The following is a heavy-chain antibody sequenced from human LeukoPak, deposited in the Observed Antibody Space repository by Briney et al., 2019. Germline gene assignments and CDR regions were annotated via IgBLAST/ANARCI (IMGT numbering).Heavy chain of an antibody. J-gene: IGHJ3*02. D-gene: IGHD3-3*01. CDR2: INPNSGGT. CDR1: GYTFTSYY. Sequence: GASVKVSCKASGYTFTSYYMHWVRQAPGQGLEWMGGINPNSGGTNYAQKCQGRVTMTRDTSISTAYMELSRLRSDDTAVYYCARDLEWLYPGGAFDIWGQGTMVTVSS. CDR3: ARDLEWLYPGGAFDI. V-gene: IGHV1-2*02.